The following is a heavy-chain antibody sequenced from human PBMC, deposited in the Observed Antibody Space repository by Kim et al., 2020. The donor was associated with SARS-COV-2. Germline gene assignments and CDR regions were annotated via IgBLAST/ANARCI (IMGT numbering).Heavy chain of an antibody. J-gene: IGHJ4*02. Sequence: GGSLRLSCAASGFTFSSYAMSWVRQAPGKGLEWVSAISGSGGSTYYADSVKGRFTISRDNSKNTLYLQMNSLRAEDTAVYYCAKERYYYDSSGYLDLNYWGQGTLVTVSS. CDR1: GFTFSSYA. V-gene: IGHV3-23*01. CDR3: AKERYYYDSSGYLDLNY. D-gene: IGHD3-22*01. CDR2: ISGSGGST.